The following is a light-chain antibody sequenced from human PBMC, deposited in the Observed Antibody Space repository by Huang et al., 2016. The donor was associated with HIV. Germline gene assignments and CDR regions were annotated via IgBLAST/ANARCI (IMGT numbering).Light chain of an antibody. CDR3: QQYGSSLWT. CDR2: AAS. CDR1: QSVSSNY. Sequence: EIVLTQSPDTLSLSPGERATLSCRASQSVSSNYLAWYQQRPGQAPRLRIYAASSRAAGIPDRFSGGGSGTDFTLTISRLEPEDFAVYYCQQYGSSLWTFGQGTKVEIK. V-gene: IGKV3-20*01. J-gene: IGKJ1*01.